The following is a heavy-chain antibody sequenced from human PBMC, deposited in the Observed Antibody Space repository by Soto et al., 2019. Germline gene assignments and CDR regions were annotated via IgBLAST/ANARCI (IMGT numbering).Heavy chain of an antibody. D-gene: IGHD5-18*01. Sequence: GGSLRLSCAASGFTFSSYSMNWVRQAPGKGLEWVSYISSSSSTIYYADSVKGRFTISRDNAKNSLYLQMNSLRDEDTAVYYCARDPIDTAMAEAFDYWGQGTLVTVSS. V-gene: IGHV3-48*02. J-gene: IGHJ4*02. CDR1: GFTFSSYS. CDR2: ISSSSSTI. CDR3: ARDPIDTAMAEAFDY.